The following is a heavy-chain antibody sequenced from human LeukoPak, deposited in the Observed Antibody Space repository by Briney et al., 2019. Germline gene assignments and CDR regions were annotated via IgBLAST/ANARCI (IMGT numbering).Heavy chain of an antibody. Sequence: GGSLRLSCAASGFTFSSHAMSWVRQAPGKGLEWVSAISASGGSTYYADSVKGRFTISRDKSKNTLHLQMNSLRVEDTAAYYCAKDREPYWGQGTLVTVSS. V-gene: IGHV3-23*01. J-gene: IGHJ4*02. CDR3: AKDREPY. CDR1: GFTFSSHA. CDR2: ISASGGST.